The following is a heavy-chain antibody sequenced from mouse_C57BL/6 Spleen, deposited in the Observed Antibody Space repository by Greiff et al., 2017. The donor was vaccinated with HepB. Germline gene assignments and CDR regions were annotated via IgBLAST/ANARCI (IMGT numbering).Heavy chain of an antibody. CDR2: IHPNSGST. Sequence: QVQLQQPGAELVKPGASVKLSCKASGYTFTSYWMHWVKQRPGQGLEWIGMIHPNSGSTNYNEKFKSKATLTVDKSSSTAYMHLSSLTSEDSAVYYCARRAYGSSEDFDVWGTGTTVTVSS. J-gene: IGHJ1*03. CDR3: ARRAYGSSEDFDV. CDR1: GYTFTSYW. V-gene: IGHV1-64*01. D-gene: IGHD1-1*01.